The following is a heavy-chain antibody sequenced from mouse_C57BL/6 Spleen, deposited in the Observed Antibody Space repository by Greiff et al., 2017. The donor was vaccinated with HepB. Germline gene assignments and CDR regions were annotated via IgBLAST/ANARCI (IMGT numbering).Heavy chain of an antibody. D-gene: IGHD1-1*01. J-gene: IGHJ4*01. CDR3: TRRITTVVGAMDY. CDR2: IDPETGGT. CDR1: GYTFTDYE. V-gene: IGHV1-15*01. Sequence: VQLQQSGAELVRPGASVTLSCKASGYTFTDYEMHWVKQTPVHGLEWIGAIDPETGGTAYNQKFKGKAMLTADKSSSTAYMELRSLTSEDSAVYYCTRRITTVVGAMDYWGQGTSVTVSS.